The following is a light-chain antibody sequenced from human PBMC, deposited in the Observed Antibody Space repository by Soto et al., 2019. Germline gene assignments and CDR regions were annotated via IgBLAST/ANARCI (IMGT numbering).Light chain of an antibody. V-gene: IGLV1-40*01. Sequence: QPVLTQPPSVSGAPGQRVTISCTGSSSNIGAGYDVHWYQQLPGTAPRLLIYGNSNRPSGVPDRFSGSKSGTSASLAITGLQAEDEADYYCQSYDSSLSFVFGGGTKLTVL. CDR1: SSNIGAGYD. CDR2: GNS. J-gene: IGLJ2*01. CDR3: QSYDSSLSFV.